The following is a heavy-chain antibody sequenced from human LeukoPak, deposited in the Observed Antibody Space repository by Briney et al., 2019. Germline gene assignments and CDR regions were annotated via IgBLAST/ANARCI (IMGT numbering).Heavy chain of an antibody. CDR1: GFTFSDYY. J-gene: IGHJ4*02. V-gene: IGHV3-11*01. CDR3: ARYYYNSSGYYYFDY. D-gene: IGHD3-22*01. CDR2: ICMSG. Sequence: GGSLRLSCAASGFTFSDYYMSWIRQAPGKGLEWVSYICMSGYYADSVKGRFTISTDNAKNSLYLQMNSLRAEDTAVYYCARYYYNSSGYYYFDYWGQGTLVTVSS.